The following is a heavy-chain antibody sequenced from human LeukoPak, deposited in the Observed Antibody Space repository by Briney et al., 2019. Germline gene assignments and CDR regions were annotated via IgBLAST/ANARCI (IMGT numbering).Heavy chain of an antibody. V-gene: IGHV4-34*01. CDR1: GESFSGDD. CDR2: INHSGSN. Sequence: PSETLSLTCAVYGESFSGDDWSWIRQPPRKGLEWIGEINHSGSNNYHPSLTSRVTISVDTSKNQFSLKLISVTAADTAVYYCARDVVAGPGPDYFDYWGQGTLVTVSS. D-gene: IGHD6-19*01. CDR3: ARDVVAGPGPDYFDY. J-gene: IGHJ4*02.